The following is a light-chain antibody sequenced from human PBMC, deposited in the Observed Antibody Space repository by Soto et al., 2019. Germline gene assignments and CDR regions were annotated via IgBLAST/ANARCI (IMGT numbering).Light chain of an antibody. CDR3: QQANSFPLT. V-gene: IGKV1-12*01. CDR2: TAS. J-gene: IGKJ4*01. Sequence: DIQMTQSPSSVSASVGDRVTITCRASQGIGSLLAWYQQKPGKAPNLLIHTASSLQSGVPSRFSGIGSGTDFTLTISSRHPEDFTTFYCQQANSFPLTFGGGTKVEI. CDR1: QGIGSL.